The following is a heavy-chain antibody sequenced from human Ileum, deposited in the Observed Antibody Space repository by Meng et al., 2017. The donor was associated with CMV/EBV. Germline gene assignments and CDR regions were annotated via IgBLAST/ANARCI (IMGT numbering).Heavy chain of an antibody. V-gene: IGHV3-11*01. J-gene: IGHJ4*02. CDR2: ISSSGGST. Sequence: GESLKISCAASGFTFSDYYMKWIRQAPGKGLEWVAYISSSGGSTWYADSVKGRFTISRDNAKNSLYLQMNSLRGEDTAVYYCAKNRGVDFGGNSGSFDHWGQGTLVTVSS. D-gene: IGHD4-23*01. CDR3: AKNRGVDFGGNSGSFDH. CDR1: GFTFSDYY.